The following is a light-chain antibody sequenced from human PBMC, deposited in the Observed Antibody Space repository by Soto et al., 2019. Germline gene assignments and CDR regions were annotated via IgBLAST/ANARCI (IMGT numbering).Light chain of an antibody. CDR2: GAS. Sequence: EIVLTQSPATLSLSPGERATLSCRASQSVDIYLAWYRQIPGQAPRLLIYGASTRATGIPARFSGSGSGTEFTLTISRLEPEDFAMYFCQHYNNWPPWTFGQGTKVDIK. V-gene: IGKV3-11*01. CDR1: QSVDIY. CDR3: QHYNNWPPWT. J-gene: IGKJ1*01.